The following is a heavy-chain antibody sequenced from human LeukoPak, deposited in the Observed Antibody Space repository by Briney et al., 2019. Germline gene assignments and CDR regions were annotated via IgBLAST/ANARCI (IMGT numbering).Heavy chain of an antibody. CDR1: GYSISSGYY. V-gene: IGHV4-38-2*02. J-gene: IGHJ4*02. CDR3: ARQGYDFWSGYYSY. D-gene: IGHD3-3*01. Sequence: SETLSLTCTVSGYSISSGYYWGWIRQPPGKGLEWIGSIYHSGSTYYNPSLKSQVTISVDTSKNQFSLKLSSVTAADTAVYYCARQGYDFWSGYYSYWGQGTLVTVSS. CDR2: IYHSGST.